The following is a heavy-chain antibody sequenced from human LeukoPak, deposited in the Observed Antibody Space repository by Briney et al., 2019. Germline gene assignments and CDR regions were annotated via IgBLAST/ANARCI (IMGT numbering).Heavy chain of an antibody. V-gene: IGHV3-30*03. CDR1: GYTFSSYE. CDR3: ARDGSQRASPFDY. CDR2: ISYDGSNK. D-gene: IGHD1-1*01. J-gene: IGHJ4*02. Sequence: GGSLRLSCAASGYTFSSYEMNWVRQAPGKGLELVAVISYDGSNKYYADSVKGRFTISRDKSKNTLFLQMNSLRAEDTATYYCARDGSQRASPFDYWGQGTLVTVSS.